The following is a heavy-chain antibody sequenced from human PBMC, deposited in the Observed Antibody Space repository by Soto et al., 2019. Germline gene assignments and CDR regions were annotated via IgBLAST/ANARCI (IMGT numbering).Heavy chain of an antibody. J-gene: IGHJ5*02. V-gene: IGHV4-30-4*01. D-gene: IGHD3-10*01. CDR2: IYYSGST. Sequence: SETLSLTCTVSGGSISSGDYYWSWIRQPPGKGLEWIGYIYYSGSTYYNPSLKSRVTISVDTSKNQFSLKLSSVTAADTAVYYCASVLWFGELKVNWFDPWGQGTLVTVS. CDR1: GGSISSGDYY. CDR3: ASVLWFGELKVNWFDP.